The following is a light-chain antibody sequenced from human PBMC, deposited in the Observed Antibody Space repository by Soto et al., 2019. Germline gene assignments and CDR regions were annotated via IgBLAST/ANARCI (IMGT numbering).Light chain of an antibody. CDR3: QQRSNWPPWT. V-gene: IGKV3-11*01. CDR1: QSVSSY. CDR2: DAS. Sequence: EIVFTQSPTTLSLSPGERAPPSCRASQSVSSYLAWYQQKPGQAPRLLIYDASNRATGIPARFSGSGSGTDFTLTISSLEPEDFAVYYCQQRSNWPPWTFGQGTKVDIK. J-gene: IGKJ1*01.